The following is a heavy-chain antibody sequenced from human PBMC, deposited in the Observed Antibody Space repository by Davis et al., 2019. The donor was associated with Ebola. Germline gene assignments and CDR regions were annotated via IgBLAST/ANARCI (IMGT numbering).Heavy chain of an antibody. CDR1: GYTFTSYG. Sequence: AAVKVSCKASGYTFTSYGISWVRQAPGQGLEWMGWISAYNGNTNYAQKLQGRVTMTTDTSTSTAYMELRSLRSDDTAVYYCARDNGGSSPHYYYYYYGMDVWGQGTTVTVSS. D-gene: IGHD6-6*01. CDR3: ARDNGGSSPHYYYYYYGMDV. V-gene: IGHV1-18*01. J-gene: IGHJ6*02. CDR2: ISAYNGNT.